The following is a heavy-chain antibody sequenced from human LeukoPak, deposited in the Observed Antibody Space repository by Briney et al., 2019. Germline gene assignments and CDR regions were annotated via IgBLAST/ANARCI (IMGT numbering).Heavy chain of an antibody. D-gene: IGHD3-16*01. V-gene: IGHV4-59*08. CDR3: ARLKLGAYFDL. CDR2: VYNSGDP. J-gene: IGHJ2*01. Sequence: SETLSLTCTVSGGSTSSDYWSWIRQSPGKGLEWVGYVYNSGDPGTNPSLKSRVTILLDPSKNQCSLKLTSVSAADTAVYYCARLKLGAYFDLWGRGTLVTVSS. CDR1: GGSTSSDY.